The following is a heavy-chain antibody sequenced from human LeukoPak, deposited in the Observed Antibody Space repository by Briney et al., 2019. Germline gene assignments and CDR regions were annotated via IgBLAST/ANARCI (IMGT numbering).Heavy chain of an antibody. J-gene: IGHJ4*02. CDR2: ISWNSGSI. Sequence: PGGSLRLSCAASGFTFDDYAMHWVRQAPGKGLEWVSGISWNSGSIGYADSVKGRFTISRDNAKNSLYLQMNSLRAEDTALYYCAKDIGYDILTNFDYWGQGTLVTVSS. CDR1: GFTFDDYA. CDR3: AKDIGYDILTNFDY. V-gene: IGHV3-9*01. D-gene: IGHD3-9*01.